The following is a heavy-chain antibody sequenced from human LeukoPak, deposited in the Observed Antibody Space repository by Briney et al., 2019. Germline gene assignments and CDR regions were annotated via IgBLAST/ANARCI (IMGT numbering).Heavy chain of an antibody. D-gene: IGHD4-17*01. CDR1: GFTFSSYA. J-gene: IGHJ6*03. V-gene: IGHV3-23*01. Sequence: GGSLRLSCAASGFTFSSYAVSWVRQAPGKGLEWVSVITGSGGSTYYADSVKGRFTISRDNSKNTLYLQMNSLRAEDTAIYYCAKYSVTTGYYYYYYIDFWGKGTTVTVFS. CDR2: ITGSGGST. CDR3: AKYSVTTGYYYYYYIDF.